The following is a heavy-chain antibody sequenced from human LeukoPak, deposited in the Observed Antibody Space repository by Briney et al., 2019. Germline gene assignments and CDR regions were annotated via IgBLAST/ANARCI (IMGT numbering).Heavy chain of an antibody. J-gene: IGHJ6*03. V-gene: IGHV1-18*04. CDR3: ARSDWYYYYMDV. Sequence: GASVKVSCKASGYTFTGYYMHWVRQAPGQGLEWMGWISAYNGNTDYAQKLQGRVTMTTDTSTSTAYMELRSLRSDDTAVYYCARSDWYYYYMDVWGKGTTVTVSS. D-gene: IGHD2-21*02. CDR1: GYTFTGYY. CDR2: ISAYNGNT.